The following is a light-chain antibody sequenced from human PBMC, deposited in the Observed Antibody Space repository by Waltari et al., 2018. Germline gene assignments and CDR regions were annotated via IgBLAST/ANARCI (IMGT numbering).Light chain of an antibody. J-gene: IGKJ1*01. Sequence: DIQMTQSPSSLSAPVGDKVTITCRASQGISTYLAWFQQKPGNAPKFLISGASALQSGVPSRFSGSGSGTEFTLTISSLQPEDFATYYCQQYDTYPPTFGQGTQVELK. CDR3: QQYDTYPPT. CDR2: GAS. CDR1: QGISTY. V-gene: IGKV1-16*01.